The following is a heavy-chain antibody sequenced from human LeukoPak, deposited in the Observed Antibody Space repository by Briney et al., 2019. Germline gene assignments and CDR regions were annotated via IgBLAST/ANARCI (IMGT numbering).Heavy chain of an antibody. CDR3: ARNSDSSGWVNY. V-gene: IGHV4-59*01. CDR1: GGSISSYY. CDR2: IYYSGST. J-gene: IGHJ4*02. D-gene: IGHD6-19*01. Sequence: SETLFLTCTVSGGSISSYYWSWIRQPPGKGLEWIGYIYYSGSTNYNPSLKSRVTISVDTSKNQFSLKLSSVTAADTAVYYCARNSDSSGWVNYWGQGTLVTVSS.